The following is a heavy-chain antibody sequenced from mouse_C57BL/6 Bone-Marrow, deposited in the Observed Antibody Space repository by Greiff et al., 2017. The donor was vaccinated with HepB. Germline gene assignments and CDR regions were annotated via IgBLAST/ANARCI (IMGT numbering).Heavy chain of an antibody. CDR2: INPNNGGT. J-gene: IGHJ2*01. D-gene: IGHD2-3*01. CDR1: GYTFTDYY. Sequence: EVQLQQSGPELVKPGASVKISCKASGYTFTDYYMNWVKQSHGKSLEWIGDINPNNGGTSYNQKFKGKATLTVDKSSSTAYMELRSLTSEDSAVYYCAALYDGYYLDYWGQGTTLTVSS. CDR3: AALYDGYYLDY. V-gene: IGHV1-26*01.